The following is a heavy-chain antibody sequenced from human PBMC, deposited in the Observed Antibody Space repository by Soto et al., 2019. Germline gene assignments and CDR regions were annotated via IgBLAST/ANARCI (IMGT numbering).Heavy chain of an antibody. CDR2: LYYSGTT. CDR1: GGSISSGDYY. V-gene: IGHV4-39*01. D-gene: IGHD4-4*01. J-gene: IGHJ6*02. CDR3: ARPRTYNKYGESFYGVGV. Sequence: PSETLSLTCTVSGGSISSGDYYWGWFRQPPGKGLEWIGSLYYSGTTYYNSSLKSRVTISRDTSKNQFSLKVSSVTAADAGVYYCARPRTYNKYGESFYGVGVWGQGTTVTVSS.